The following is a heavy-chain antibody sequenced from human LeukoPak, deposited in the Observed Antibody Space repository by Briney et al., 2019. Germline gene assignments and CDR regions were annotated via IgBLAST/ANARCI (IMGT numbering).Heavy chain of an antibody. Sequence: SETLSLTCTVSGGSISSNFWSWIRQPPGKGLEWIGYIYYSGNTNYNPSLRSRVTISVDTSKNQFSLKLSSVTAADTAVYYCARAYCGNDCYSRYFDYWGQGTLVTVSS. CDR1: GGSISSNF. J-gene: IGHJ4*02. D-gene: IGHD2-21*02. CDR3: ARAYCGNDCYSRYFDY. V-gene: IGHV4-59*01. CDR2: IYYSGNT.